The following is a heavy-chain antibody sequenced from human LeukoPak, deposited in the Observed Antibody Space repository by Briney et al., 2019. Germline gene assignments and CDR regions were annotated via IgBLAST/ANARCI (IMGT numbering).Heavy chain of an antibody. CDR2: ISGSGGST. CDR3: ARRTVVAREDY. J-gene: IGHJ4*02. CDR1: RFTFGGYG. Sequence: GGSLRLSCAASRFTFGGYGMSWLRQAPGKGLEWVSSISGSGGSTHYADSVKGRFTISRDNAKNSLSLQMNSLGAEDTAVYYCARRTVVAREDYWGQGTLVTVSS. V-gene: IGHV3-23*01. D-gene: IGHD4-23*01.